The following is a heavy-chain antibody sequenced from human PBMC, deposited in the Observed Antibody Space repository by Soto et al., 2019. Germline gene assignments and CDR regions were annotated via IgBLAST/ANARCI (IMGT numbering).Heavy chain of an antibody. Sequence: EVQLVESGGGLIQPGGSLRLSCAASGFNFIRKYMIWVRQAPGKGLEWVSILYSGGTTYYADSVKGRFTISRDTSENTLYRQKNSLRAEDTAVYYGSRGLYDSGSFYFDFWGQGTLVTVSS. CDR3: SRGLYDSGSFYFDF. V-gene: IGHV3-53*01. J-gene: IGHJ4*02. D-gene: IGHD3-10*01. CDR2: LYSGGTT. CDR1: GFNFIRKY.